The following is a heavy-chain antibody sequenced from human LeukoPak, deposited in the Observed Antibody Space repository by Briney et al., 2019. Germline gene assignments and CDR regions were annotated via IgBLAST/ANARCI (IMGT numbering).Heavy chain of an antibody. D-gene: IGHD4-17*01. CDR1: GGSFSGYY. CDR2: INHSGST. CDR3: ARGDGGSSTVPIYWFDS. Sequence: SETLSLTCAVYGGSFSGYYWSWIRQPPGKGLEWIGEINHSGSTNYNPSLKSRVTISVDTSKNQFSLKLSSVTATDTAVYYRARGDGGSSTVPIYWFDSWGQGTLVTVSS. J-gene: IGHJ5*01. V-gene: IGHV4-34*01.